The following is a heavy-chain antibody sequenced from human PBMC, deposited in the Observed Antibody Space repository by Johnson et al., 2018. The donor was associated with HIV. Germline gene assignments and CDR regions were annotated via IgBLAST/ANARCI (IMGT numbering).Heavy chain of an antibody. CDR2: ISNDGSNK. V-gene: IGHV3-30*18. J-gene: IGHJ3*02. D-gene: IGHD6-6*01. CDR3: AKVAYSSSYLDAFDI. Sequence: QVQLVESGGGVVQPGRSLRLSCAASGFTFSSYAMDWVRQAPGKGLEWVAVISNDGSNKYYADSVKGRFTISRDNSKNTLYLQMNSLRAEDTAVYYCAKVAYSSSYLDAFDIWGQGTMVTVSS. CDR1: GFTFSSYA.